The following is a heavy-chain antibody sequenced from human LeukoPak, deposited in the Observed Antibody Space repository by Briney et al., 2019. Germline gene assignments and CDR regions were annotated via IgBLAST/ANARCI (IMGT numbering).Heavy chain of an antibody. J-gene: IGHJ3*02. Sequence: GGSLRLSCAASGFTFSSYGMHWVRQAPGKGLEWVAVISYDGSNKYYADSVKGRFTISRDNSKNTLYLQMNSPRAEDTAVYYCAKDWSDSGYDGDAFDIWGQGTMVTVSS. D-gene: IGHD5-12*01. CDR3: AKDWSDSGYDGDAFDI. CDR2: ISYDGSNK. V-gene: IGHV3-30*18. CDR1: GFTFSSYG.